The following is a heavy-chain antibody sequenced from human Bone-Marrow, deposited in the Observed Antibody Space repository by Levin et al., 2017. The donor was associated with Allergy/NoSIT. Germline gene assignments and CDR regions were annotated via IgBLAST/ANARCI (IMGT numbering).Heavy chain of an antibody. V-gene: IGHV3-7*04. CDR3: ARAYGGDAYDF. D-gene: IGHD5-12*01. CDR1: RFTFSRYW. J-gene: IGHJ4*02. CDR2: IRYDGSAV. Sequence: ASVKVSCAASRFTFSRYWMGWVRQAPGKGLAWVATIRYDGSAVFYVDSVKGRFTISRDNAEKSLHLQMNSLGAEDTAIYFCARAYGGDAYDFWGQGTQVNVSS.